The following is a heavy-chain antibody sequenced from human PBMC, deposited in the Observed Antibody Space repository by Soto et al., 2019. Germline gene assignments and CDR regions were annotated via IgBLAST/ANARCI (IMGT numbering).Heavy chain of an antibody. CDR3: ARHFFDP. Sequence: SETLSLTCTVSGGSISSSSYYWGWIRQPPGKGLEWIGSIYNSGSTYYNPSPKSRVTISVDTSKNQFSLKLSSVTAADTAVYYCARHFFDPWGQGTLVTVSS. J-gene: IGHJ5*02. V-gene: IGHV4-39*01. CDR1: GGSISSSSYY. CDR2: IYNSGST.